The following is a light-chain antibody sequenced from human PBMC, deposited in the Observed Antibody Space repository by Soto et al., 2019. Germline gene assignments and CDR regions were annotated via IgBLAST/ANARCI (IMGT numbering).Light chain of an antibody. CDR2: DVS. CDR1: SSDVGSYNY. V-gene: IGLV2-11*01. J-gene: IGLJ1*01. Sequence: QSVLTQPRSVSGPPGQSVTISCTGTSSDVGSYNYVSWYQQRPGKAPKLMIYDVSKRPSGVPDRFSGSKSGNTASLTISGLQAEDEADYYCCSYAGSYTLYVFGTGTK. CDR3: CSYAGSYTLYV.